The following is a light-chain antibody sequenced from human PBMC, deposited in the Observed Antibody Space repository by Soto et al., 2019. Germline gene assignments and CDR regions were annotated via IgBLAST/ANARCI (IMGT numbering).Light chain of an antibody. V-gene: IGLV2-11*01. Sequence: QSALTQLRSVSGSPGQSVTISCTGASSDVGAYTYVSWYQQHPGKAPKLMIYDVSQRPSGVPDRFSGSKSGNTASLTISGLQAEDEAGYYCCSYAGTSTYVFGSGTKVTVL. CDR2: DVS. J-gene: IGLJ1*01. CDR1: SSDVGAYTY. CDR3: CSYAGTSTYV.